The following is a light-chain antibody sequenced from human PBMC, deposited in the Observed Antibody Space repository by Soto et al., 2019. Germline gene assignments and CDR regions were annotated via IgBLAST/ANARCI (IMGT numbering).Light chain of an antibody. V-gene: IGKV1-5*03. CDR3: QHYNSYSEA. Sequence: IQMTQSPSTLSGSVGDRVTITCRAIQTISSWLAWYQQKPGKAPKLLIYKASTLKSGVPSRFSGSGSGTEFTLTISSLQPDDFATYDCQHYNSYSEAFGQGTKVELK. CDR2: KAS. CDR1: QTISSW. J-gene: IGKJ1*01.